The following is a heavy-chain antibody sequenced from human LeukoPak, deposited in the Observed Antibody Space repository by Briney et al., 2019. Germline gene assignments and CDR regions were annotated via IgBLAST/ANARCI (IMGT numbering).Heavy chain of an antibody. Sequence: GGSLRLSCAASGFTVSSNYMSWVRQAPGKGLEWVSVIYSDGTTYYADSVKGRFTISRDNSKNTLYLQMNSLRAEDMAVYYCARERRDFWSGYYHAYYYAMDVWGQGTTVTVSS. D-gene: IGHD3-3*01. CDR1: GFTVSSNY. J-gene: IGHJ6*02. CDR2: IYSDGTT. V-gene: IGHV3-53*01. CDR3: ARERRDFWSGYYHAYYYAMDV.